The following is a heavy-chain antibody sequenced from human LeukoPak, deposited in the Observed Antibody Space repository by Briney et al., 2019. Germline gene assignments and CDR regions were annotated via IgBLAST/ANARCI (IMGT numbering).Heavy chain of an antibody. CDR2: IKTDGSST. Sequence: PGGSLRLSRAGTGFTLSSYWMHWVRQAPGKGLVWVSRIKTDGSSTGYADSVKGRFTISRDNAKNTLYLQMNSLRAEDTAVYYCARETLTHVDAFDVWGQGTMVTVSS. CDR1: GFTLSSYW. CDR3: ARETLTHVDAFDV. V-gene: IGHV3-74*01. J-gene: IGHJ3*01.